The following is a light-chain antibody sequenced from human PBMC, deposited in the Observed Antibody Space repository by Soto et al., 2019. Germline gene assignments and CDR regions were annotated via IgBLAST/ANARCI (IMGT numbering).Light chain of an antibody. J-gene: IGKJ3*01. Sequence: EIVMTQSPATLSVSPGERATLSCWASQSVSSNLAWYQQEPGQAPRLLIYGASSRATGIPSRFSGSGSGTAFTLTISSLQSEDFAVYYCQQYNNWPVTFGPGTKVDI. CDR3: QQYNNWPVT. CDR1: QSVSSN. CDR2: GAS. V-gene: IGKV3-15*01.